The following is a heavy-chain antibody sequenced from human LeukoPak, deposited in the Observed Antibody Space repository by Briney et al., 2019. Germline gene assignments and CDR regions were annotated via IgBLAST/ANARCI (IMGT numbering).Heavy chain of an antibody. Sequence: GGSLRLSCTVSGFIVSDNSMSWVRQAPGKGLEWVSFIYSGTTHYSDSVKGRFTISRDNAKNSLYLQMNSLRAEDTAVYYCARDPLSSSSFDLWGQGTLVTVSS. D-gene: IGHD6-13*01. CDR1: GFIVSDNS. CDR3: ARDPLSSSSFDL. J-gene: IGHJ4*02. CDR2: IYSGTT. V-gene: IGHV3-53*01.